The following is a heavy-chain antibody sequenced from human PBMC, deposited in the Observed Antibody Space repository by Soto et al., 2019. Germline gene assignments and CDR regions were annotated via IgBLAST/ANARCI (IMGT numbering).Heavy chain of an antibody. D-gene: IGHD5-12*01. V-gene: IGHV5-51*01. CDR3: ARAPPWRDSGYDLGGREYFDY. CDR1: GYSFTSYW. J-gene: IGHJ4*02. CDR2: IYPGDSDT. Sequence: PGESLKISCKGSGYSFTSYWIGWVRQMPGKGLEWMGIIYPGDSDTRYSPSFQGQVTISADKSISTAYLQWSSLKASDTAMYYCARAPPWRDSGYDLGGREYFDYWGQGTLVTVSS.